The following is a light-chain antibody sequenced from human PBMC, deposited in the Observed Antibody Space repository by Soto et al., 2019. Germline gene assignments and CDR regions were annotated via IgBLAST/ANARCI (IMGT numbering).Light chain of an antibody. V-gene: IGKV2-30*02. CDR3: MEAAHLPIS. CDR1: QSLGHSDGIAY. Sequence: VVRALYQLSLPVTLGQPASISCRSNQSLGHSDGIAYFSWFQQRPGRSPRRLIYKVSNRDSGVPARFCGSGSGTDFALKISCVEAEDVGLYCSMEAAHLPISLGRGTRLAIK. J-gene: IGKJ5*01. CDR2: KVS.